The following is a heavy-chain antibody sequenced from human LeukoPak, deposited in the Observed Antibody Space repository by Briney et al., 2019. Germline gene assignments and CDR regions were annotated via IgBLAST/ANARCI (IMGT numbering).Heavy chain of an antibody. Sequence: ASVKVSCKASGYTFTSYGISWVRQAPGQGLEWMGIINPSGGSTSYAQKFQGRVTMTRDMSTSTVYMELSSLRSEDTAVYYCARIAVAGSALGYWGQGTLVTVSS. CDR2: INPSGGST. D-gene: IGHD6-19*01. CDR3: ARIAVAGSALGY. CDR1: GYTFTSYG. J-gene: IGHJ4*02. V-gene: IGHV1-46*01.